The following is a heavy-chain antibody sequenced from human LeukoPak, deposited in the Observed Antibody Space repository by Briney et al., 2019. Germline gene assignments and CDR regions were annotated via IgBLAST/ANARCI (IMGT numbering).Heavy chain of an antibody. CDR3: AKAGAMILQHYFDY. CDR1: GFTFSSYD. Sequence: GGSLRLSCAASGFTFSSYDMYWVRQAPGKGLEWVTFIRYDGSNKYYADSVKGRFTISRDNSKNTLYLHMNSLRPEDTALYYCAKAGAMILQHYFDYWGQGTLVTVSS. J-gene: IGHJ4*02. V-gene: IGHV3-30*02. CDR2: IRYDGSNK. D-gene: IGHD3-22*01.